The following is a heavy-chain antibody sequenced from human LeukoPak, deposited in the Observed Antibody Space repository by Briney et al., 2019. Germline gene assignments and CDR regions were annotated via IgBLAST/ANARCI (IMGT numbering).Heavy chain of an antibody. Sequence: QPGGSLRLSRAASGFIFTDYGFHWVRRAPGKGLEWVAAIWSDATNMFYANSVKGRFFIQRDDYQNTVYLEMSSLRAEDTAVYYCAKDAQRGFDYSNSFQYWGQGSLVTVSS. CDR2: IWSDATNM. CDR3: AKDAQRGFDYSNSFQY. J-gene: IGHJ4*02. D-gene: IGHD4-11*01. V-gene: IGHV3-33*06. CDR1: GFIFTDYG.